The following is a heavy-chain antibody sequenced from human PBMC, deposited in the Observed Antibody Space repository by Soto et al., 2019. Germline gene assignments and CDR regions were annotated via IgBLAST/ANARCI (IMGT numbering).Heavy chain of an antibody. D-gene: IGHD3-10*01. V-gene: IGHV6-1*01. CDR2: TYYRSKWYN. Sequence: QVQLQQSGPGLVKPSQTLSLTCAISGDSVSSNSATWNWIRQSPSRGLEWLGRTYYRSKWYNDYAVSVNSRVTINPDTSKNQFSLQLNSVTPEDTAVYYCAREEQGSGSYSMRLNYWGQGALVTVSS. CDR3: AREEQGSGSYSMRLNY. J-gene: IGHJ4*02. CDR1: GDSVSSNSAT.